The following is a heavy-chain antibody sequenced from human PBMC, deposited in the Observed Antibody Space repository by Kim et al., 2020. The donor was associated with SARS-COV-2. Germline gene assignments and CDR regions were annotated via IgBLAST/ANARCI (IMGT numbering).Heavy chain of an antibody. Sequence: SETLSLTCTVSGYSISSGYYWGWIRQPPGKGLEWIGSIYHSGSTYYNPSLKSRVTISVDTSKNQFSLKLSSVTAADTAVYYCARDYWQWLWYFDYWGQGTLVTVSS. D-gene: IGHD6-19*01. CDR3: ARDYWQWLWYFDY. V-gene: IGHV4-38-2*02. CDR2: IYHSGST. J-gene: IGHJ4*02. CDR1: GYSISSGYY.